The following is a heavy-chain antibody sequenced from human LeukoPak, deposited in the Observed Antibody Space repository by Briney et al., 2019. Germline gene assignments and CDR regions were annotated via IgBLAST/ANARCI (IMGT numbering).Heavy chain of an antibody. CDR2: ISDDGGRK. Sequence: GGSLRLSCVASGFTVTSNYVTWVRQAPGKGLDWVAIISDDGGRKFYADSVKGRFTISRDNSKNTLYLQMNSLRAEDTAVYYCARGIYSNGNMNDYWGQGTLVTVSS. J-gene: IGHJ4*02. D-gene: IGHD4-11*01. CDR1: GFTVTSNY. CDR3: ARGIYSNGNMNDY. V-gene: IGHV3-30*03.